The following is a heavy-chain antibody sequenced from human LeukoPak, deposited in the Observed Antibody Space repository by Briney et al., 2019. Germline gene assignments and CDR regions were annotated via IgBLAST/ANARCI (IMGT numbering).Heavy chain of an antibody. CDR1: GFSFSSYN. CDR2: ITTSSSYT. V-gene: IGHV3-21*01. CDR3: ARRGYSYGYGKFDF. J-gene: IGHJ4*02. D-gene: IGHD5-18*01. Sequence: GGSLRLSCEAPGFSFSSYNMDWVRQTPGKGLEWISSITTSSSYTFYADSVKGRFTISRDNSKNTLYLQMNSLRAEDTAVYYCARRGYSYGYGKFDFWGQGTLVTVSS.